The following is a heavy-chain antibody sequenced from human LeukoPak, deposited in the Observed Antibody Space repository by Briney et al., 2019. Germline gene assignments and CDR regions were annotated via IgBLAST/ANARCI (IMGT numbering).Heavy chain of an antibody. J-gene: IGHJ6*02. D-gene: IGHD5-18*01. Sequence: GGSLRLSCAASGFTFSSYAMSWVRQAPGKGLEWVSTISGNGDYTYYADSVKGRFTISRDNSKYTLYLQMNSLRADDTAVYYCAKDHNYSYGRYYYYYGMDVWGQGTTVTFSS. CDR3: AKDHNYSYGRYYYYYGMDV. V-gene: IGHV3-23*01. CDR1: GFTFSSYA. CDR2: ISGNGDYT.